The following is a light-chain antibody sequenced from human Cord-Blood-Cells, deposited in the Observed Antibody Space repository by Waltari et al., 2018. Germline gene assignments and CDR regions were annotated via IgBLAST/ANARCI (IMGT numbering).Light chain of an antibody. CDR2: WAC. J-gene: IGKJ4*01. CDR1: QSVLYSSHNKNY. CDR3: QQYYSTPLT. Sequence: DIVMTQSPDSLAVSLGERATINCKSSQSVLYSSHNKNYLAWYQQKPGQPPKLLIYWACTRECVAADRCSGSGSGDDFTLTSSRLHAEDVAVYYCQQYYSTPLTFGGGTKVEIK. V-gene: IGKV4-1*01.